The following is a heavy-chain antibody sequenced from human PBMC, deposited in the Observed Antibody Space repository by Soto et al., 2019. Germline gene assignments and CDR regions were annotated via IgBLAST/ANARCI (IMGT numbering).Heavy chain of an antibody. J-gene: IGHJ6*02. CDR2: IYSGGST. V-gene: IGHV3-53*01. CDR3: ARDGIAVAAYGMDV. CDR1: GFTVSSNY. Sequence: PGGSLRLSCAASGFTVSSNYMSWVRQAPGKGLEWVSVIYSGGSTYYADSVKGRFTISRDNSKNTLYLQMNSLRAEDTAVYYCARDGIAVAAYGMDVWGQGTTVTVSS. D-gene: IGHD6-19*01.